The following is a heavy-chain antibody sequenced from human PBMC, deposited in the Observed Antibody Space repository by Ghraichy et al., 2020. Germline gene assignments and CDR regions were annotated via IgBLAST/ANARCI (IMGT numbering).Heavy chain of an antibody. D-gene: IGHD6-19*01. Sequence: GGSLRLSCAASGFTFSSSAMNWVRQAPGKGLEWVSIIGGSGASTYYADSVKGRFTISRDNSKNTLYLQMNSLRAEDTAVYYCAKGLRIAVRKWFDPWGQGTLVTVSS. J-gene: IGHJ5*02. CDR1: GFTFSSSA. CDR3: AKGLRIAVRKWFDP. V-gene: IGHV3-23*01. CDR2: IGGSGAST.